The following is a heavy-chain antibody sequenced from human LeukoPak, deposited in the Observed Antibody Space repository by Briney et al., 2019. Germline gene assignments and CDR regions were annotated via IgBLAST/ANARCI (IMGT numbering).Heavy chain of an antibody. D-gene: IGHD6-13*01. J-gene: IGHJ3*02. CDR1: DGSINGYY. CDR2: MYSGGTT. Sequence: SETLSLTCTDSDGSINGYYWSWIRQPPGKGLDWIGYMYSGGTTNYSPSLKSRVTISEDMSKNQFSLKLTSVTAADTAVYYCARHSGHSSTNDAFDIWGQGTMVIVSS. V-gene: IGHV4-59*01. CDR3: ARHSGHSSTNDAFDI.